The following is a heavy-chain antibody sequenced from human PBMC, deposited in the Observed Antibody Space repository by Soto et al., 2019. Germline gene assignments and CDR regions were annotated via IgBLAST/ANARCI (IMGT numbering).Heavy chain of an antibody. V-gene: IGHV4-39*01. J-gene: IGHJ4*02. CDR1: GGSISSSSYY. Sequence: QLQLQESGPGLVKPSETLSLTCTVSGGSISSSSYYWGWIRQPPGKGLEWIGSIYYSGSTYYNPSLKSRVPISVDTSKNQFSLKLSSVTAADTAVYYCARQRSGPGIAAAGTCYFDYWGQGTLVTVSS. CDR2: IYYSGST. D-gene: IGHD6-13*01. CDR3: ARQRSGPGIAAAGTCYFDY.